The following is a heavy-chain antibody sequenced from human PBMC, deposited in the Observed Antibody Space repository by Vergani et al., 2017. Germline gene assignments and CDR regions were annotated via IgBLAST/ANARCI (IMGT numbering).Heavy chain of an antibody. Sequence: EVQLLESGGGLVQPGGSLRLSCAASGFTFSSYAMSWVRPAPGKGLEWVSAISGSGGSTYYADSVKGRFTISRDNSKTTLYLQMNSLRAEDTAVYYCAKTVYYYDSTYYFDYWGQGTLVTVSS. D-gene: IGHD3-22*01. CDR3: AKTVYYYDSTYYFDY. CDR1: GFTFSSYA. J-gene: IGHJ4*02. CDR2: ISGSGGST. V-gene: IGHV3-23*01.